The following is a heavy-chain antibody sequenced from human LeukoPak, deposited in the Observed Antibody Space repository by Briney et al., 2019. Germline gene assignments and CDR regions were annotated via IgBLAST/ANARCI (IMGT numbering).Heavy chain of an antibody. V-gene: IGHV4-34*01. Sequence: KASETLSLTCAVYGGSFSGYYWSWIRQPPGKGLEWIGEINHNGSTNYNPSLKSRVTISVDTSKNQFSLKLSSVTAADTAVYYCARGRPVLLWFGEPSNLFDPWGQGTLVTVCS. D-gene: IGHD3-10*01. J-gene: IGHJ5*02. CDR1: GGSFSGYY. CDR2: INHNGST. CDR3: ARGRPVLLWFGEPSNLFDP.